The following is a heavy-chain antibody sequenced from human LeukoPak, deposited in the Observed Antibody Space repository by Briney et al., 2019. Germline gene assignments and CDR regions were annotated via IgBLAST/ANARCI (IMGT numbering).Heavy chain of an antibody. D-gene: IGHD3-22*01. CDR1: GYTFTGYY. V-gene: IGHV1-2*02. J-gene: IGHJ5*02. Sequence: GASVKVSCKASGYTFTGYYMHWVRQAPGQGLEWMGWINPNSGGTNYAQKFQGRVTMTRDTSISTAYMELSRLRSDDTAVYYCAREVESSGYSNWFDPWGQGTLVTVSS. CDR3: AREVESSGYSNWFDP. CDR2: INPNSGGT.